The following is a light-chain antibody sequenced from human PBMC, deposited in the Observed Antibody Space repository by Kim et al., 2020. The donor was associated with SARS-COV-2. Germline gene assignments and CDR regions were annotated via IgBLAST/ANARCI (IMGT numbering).Light chain of an antibody. CDR2: GNS. CDR3: QSYDSSLGGWV. V-gene: IGLV1-40*01. CDR1: SSNIGAGYD. Sequence: QSVLTQPPSVSGAPGQRVTISCTGSSSNIGAGYDVHWYPQLPGTAPKLLIYGNSNRPSGVPDRFSGSKSGTSASLAITGLQAEDEADYYCQSYDSSLGGWVFGGGTQLTVL. J-gene: IGLJ3*02.